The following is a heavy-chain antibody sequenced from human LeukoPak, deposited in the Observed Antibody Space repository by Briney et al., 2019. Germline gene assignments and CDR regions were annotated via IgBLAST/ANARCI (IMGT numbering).Heavy chain of an antibody. CDR3: ARERSTRCYRSGGSCDFDY. CDR2: ISAYNGNT. J-gene: IGHJ4*02. Sequence: VASVKVSCKASGYTFTSYGISWVRQAPGQGLEWMGWISAYNGNTNYAQKLQGRVTMTTDTSTSTAYMELRSLRSDDTAVYYCARERSTRCYRSGGSCDFDYWGQGTLVTVSS. CDR1: GYTFTSYG. V-gene: IGHV1-18*01. D-gene: IGHD2-15*01.